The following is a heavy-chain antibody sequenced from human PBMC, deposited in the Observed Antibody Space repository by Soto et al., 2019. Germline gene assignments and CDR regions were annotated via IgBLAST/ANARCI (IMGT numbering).Heavy chain of an antibody. Sequence: GGSLRLSCAASRFTLSDYAMHWVRQAPGKGLEWVELLSNDGSNEKYANSLKGRFTISRDNSKSTVYLQMNSLRAEDTAVYYCVRGSGPGSYLVDYWGEGTLVTVSS. CDR1: RFTLSDYA. CDR2: LSNDGSNE. V-gene: IGHV3-30-3*01. J-gene: IGHJ4*02. D-gene: IGHD3-10*01. CDR3: VRGSGPGSYLVDY.